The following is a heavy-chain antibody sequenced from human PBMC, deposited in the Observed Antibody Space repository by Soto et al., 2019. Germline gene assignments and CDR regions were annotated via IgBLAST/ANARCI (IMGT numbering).Heavy chain of an antibody. CDR2: ISSSSSYI. CDR3: ARETTMVRGVRYYYYGMDV. J-gene: IGHJ6*02. D-gene: IGHD3-10*01. CDR1: GFTFSSYS. Sequence: GGSLRLSCAASGFTFSSYSMNWVRQAPGKGLEWVSSISSSSSYIYYADSVKGRFTISRDNAKNSLYLQMNSLRAEDTAVYYCARETTMVRGVRYYYYGMDVWGQGTTVTVSS. V-gene: IGHV3-21*01.